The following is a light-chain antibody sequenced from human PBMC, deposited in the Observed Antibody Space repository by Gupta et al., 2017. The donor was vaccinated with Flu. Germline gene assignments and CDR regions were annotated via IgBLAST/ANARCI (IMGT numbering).Light chain of an antibody. CDR2: KSS. Sequence: DIVMTQTPLSSPVALGQPASISCRSNQSLVSSDGNTYLSWLQQRPGQPPRLLIYKSSNRCSGVPDRFSGSGAGTDFTLKISRVEAEDVGVYYCRQATQSPQTFGQGTKVEIK. V-gene: IGKV2-24*01. CDR1: QSLVSSDGNTY. CDR3: RQATQSPQT. J-gene: IGKJ1*01.